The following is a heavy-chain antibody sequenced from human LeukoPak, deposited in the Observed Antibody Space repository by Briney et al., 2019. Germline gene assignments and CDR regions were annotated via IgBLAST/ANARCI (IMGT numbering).Heavy chain of an antibody. CDR2: IYYSGST. Sequence: SETLSLTCTVSGGSISSYYWSWIRQPPGKGLEWIGYIYYSGSTNYNPSLKGRVTISVDTSKNQFSLRLSSVTAADTAVYYCARSRWFKENQTPYFDYWGQGTLVTVSS. V-gene: IGHV4-59*01. CDR1: GGSISSYY. CDR3: ARSRWFKENQTPYFDY. D-gene: IGHD3-10*01. J-gene: IGHJ4*02.